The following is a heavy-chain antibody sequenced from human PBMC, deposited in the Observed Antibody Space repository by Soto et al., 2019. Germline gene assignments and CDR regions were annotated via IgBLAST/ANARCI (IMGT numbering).Heavy chain of an antibody. V-gene: IGHV4-34*01. D-gene: IGHD3-3*01. CDR3: ARGGLYDLWSGLFY. CDR2: NNQSGST. J-gene: IGHJ4*02. CDR1: CGSFSGYY. Sequence: SETLSLTCAVYCGSFSGYYWSWIRQPPGKGLEWIGENNQSGSTNYNPSLKSRVTMSADTSKNQFSLKLTSVSAADTAVYFCARGGLYDLWSGLFYWGQGFRVTASS.